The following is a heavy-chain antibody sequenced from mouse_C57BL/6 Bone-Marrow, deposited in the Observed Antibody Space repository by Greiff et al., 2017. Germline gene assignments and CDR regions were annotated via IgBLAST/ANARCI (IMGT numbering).Heavy chain of an antibody. CDR1: GYTFTCYW. J-gene: IGHJ2*01. CDR2: IYPTSGRT. CDR3: ARSGPLGRSFDY. D-gene: IGHD4-1*01. V-gene: IGHV1-55*01. Sequence: QVHVTQPGAELVKPGASVKMSCKASGYTFTCYWITWVKQRPGQGLEWSGDIYPTSGRTNYNEKFKGKAILTVDTSSNTAYMQLSILTSEDSAVFYCARSGPLGRSFDYWGQGTTLTVSS.